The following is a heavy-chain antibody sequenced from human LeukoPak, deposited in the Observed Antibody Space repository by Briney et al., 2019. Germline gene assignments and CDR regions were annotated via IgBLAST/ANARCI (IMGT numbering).Heavy chain of an antibody. CDR1: GYPFTGQH. V-gene: IGHV1-2*02. CDR3: ARGGTSAWQYYDY. D-gene: IGHD6-19*01. Sequence: ASVKVSCKASGYPFTGQHMHWVRQAPGQGLEWMGWINPNSGDTKCTQNFQGRVTMTRDTSISTAYMELSSLRSDDTAVYYCARGGTSAWQYYDYWGQGTLVTVSS. J-gene: IGHJ4*02. CDR2: INPNSGDT.